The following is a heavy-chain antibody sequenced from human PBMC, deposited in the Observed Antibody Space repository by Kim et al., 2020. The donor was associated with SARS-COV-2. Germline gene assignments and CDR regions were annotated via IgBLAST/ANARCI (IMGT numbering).Heavy chain of an antibody. D-gene: IGHD1-26*01. J-gene: IGHJ4*02. V-gene: IGHV1-58*01. Sequence: SVKVSCKASGFTFTSSAVQWVRQARGQRLEWIGWIVVGSGNTNYAQKFQERVTITRDMSTSTAYMELSSLRSEDTAVYYCAADSLSGSYQLEFDYWGQGTLVTVSS. CDR1: GFTFTSSA. CDR3: AADSLSGSYQLEFDY. CDR2: IVVGSGNT.